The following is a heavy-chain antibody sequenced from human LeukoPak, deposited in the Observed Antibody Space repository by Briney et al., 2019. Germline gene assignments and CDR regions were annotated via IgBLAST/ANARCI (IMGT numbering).Heavy chain of an antibody. CDR2: ISGSGGST. Sequence: GSLRLSCAASGFTFDDYAMHWVRQAPGKGLEWVSAISGSGGSTYYADSVKGRFTISRDNSKNTLYLQMNSLRAEDTAVYYCARELKIAVTGTVGFDYWGQGTLVTVSS. V-gene: IGHV3-23*01. CDR1: GFTFDDYA. D-gene: IGHD6-19*01. CDR3: ARELKIAVTGTVGFDY. J-gene: IGHJ4*02.